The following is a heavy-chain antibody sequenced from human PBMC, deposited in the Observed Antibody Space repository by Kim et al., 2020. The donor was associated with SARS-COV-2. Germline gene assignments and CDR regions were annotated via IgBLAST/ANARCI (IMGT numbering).Heavy chain of an antibody. Sequence: ASVKVSCKTSGYTFTSYGMNWVRQAPGQGLEWMGWINTKTGNPMYAQGFTGRFVFSLDTSVNTAFLEISTLKGEDTAVYYCGTSQDYGDYGVVGHWGQGTLGTVSS. CDR3: GTSQDYGDYGVVGH. J-gene: IGHJ1*01. CDR1: GYTFTSYG. V-gene: IGHV7-4-1*02. D-gene: IGHD4-17*01. CDR2: INTKTGNP.